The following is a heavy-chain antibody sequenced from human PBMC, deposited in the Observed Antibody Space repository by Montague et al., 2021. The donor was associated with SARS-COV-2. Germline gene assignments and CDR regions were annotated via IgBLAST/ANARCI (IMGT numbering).Heavy chain of an antibody. D-gene: IGHD3-10*01. Sequence: SETLSLTCSVSGDSITNHYWSWIRQPAGKGLEWIGRMHFTGKTNFSPFFSSRLTMSADTSKDQFSLKLTSVTAADTAIYFCARDRFDFGAGRQGTIDFWGQGTLVTVSS. CDR2: MHFTGKT. V-gene: IGHV4-4*07. J-gene: IGHJ4*02. CDR3: ARDRFDFGAGRQGTIDF. CDR1: GDSITNHY.